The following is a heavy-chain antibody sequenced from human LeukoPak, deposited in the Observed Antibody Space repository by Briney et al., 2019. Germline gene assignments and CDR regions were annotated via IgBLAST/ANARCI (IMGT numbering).Heavy chain of an antibody. J-gene: IGHJ5*02. CDR2: ISSSSSTI. V-gene: IGHV3-11*01. D-gene: IGHD6-6*01. CDR3: ARVCTSSSGGWIAP. Sequence: GGSLRLSCAASRFTFSDYYMSWIRDAPGKGLEWVSYISSSSSTIYYADSVKGRFTISRDNANNSLYLQMNSLRAEDTAVYYCARVCTSSSGGWIAPWSQGTLVTLPS. CDR1: RFTFSDYY.